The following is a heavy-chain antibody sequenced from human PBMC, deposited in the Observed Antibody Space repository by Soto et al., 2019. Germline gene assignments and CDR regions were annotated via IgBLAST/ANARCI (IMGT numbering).Heavy chain of an antibody. J-gene: IGHJ3*02. CDR1: RFTFSSYG. Sequence: WGSLRLSSAASRFTFSSYGMHWVRQAPGKGLEWVAVIWYDGSNKYYADSVKGRFTISRDNSKNTLYLQMNSLRAEDTAVYYCARRSSGLVDIWGQGTMVTVSS. D-gene: IGHD3-22*01. V-gene: IGHV3-33*01. CDR2: IWYDGSNK. CDR3: ARRSSGLVDI.